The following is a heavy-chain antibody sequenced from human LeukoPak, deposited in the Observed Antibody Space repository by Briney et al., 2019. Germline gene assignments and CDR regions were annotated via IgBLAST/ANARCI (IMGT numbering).Heavy chain of an antibody. CDR1: GFSVCTNY. CDR2: LYAGGDI. J-gene: IGHJ4*02. V-gene: IGHV3-53*01. CDR3: ARADLRRGDGTAGLFDH. Sequence: PGGSLRLSCAASGFSVCTNYMSWVRQAPGKGLEWVSVLYAGGDIYYADSVKGRFTISRDNSKNTLYLQMSSLRAEDTAVYFCARADLRRGDGTAGLFDHWGQGTLVTVSS. D-gene: IGHD1-1*01.